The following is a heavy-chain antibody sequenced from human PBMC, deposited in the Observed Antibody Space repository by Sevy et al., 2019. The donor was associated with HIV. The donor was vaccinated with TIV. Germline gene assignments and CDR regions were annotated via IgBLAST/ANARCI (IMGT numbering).Heavy chain of an antibody. J-gene: IGHJ4*02. CDR1: GFTFSSYG. CDR3: AKDGYSSGWEIDY. CDR2: IWYDGNNK. Sequence: GGSLRLSCAASGFTFSSYGMHWVRQAPGKGLEWVAVIWYDGNNKYYADFGKGRFTISRDNSKHTLYLQINSLRVEDTAVYYCAKDGYSSGWEIDYWGQGTLVTVSS. V-gene: IGHV3-33*06. D-gene: IGHD6-19*01.